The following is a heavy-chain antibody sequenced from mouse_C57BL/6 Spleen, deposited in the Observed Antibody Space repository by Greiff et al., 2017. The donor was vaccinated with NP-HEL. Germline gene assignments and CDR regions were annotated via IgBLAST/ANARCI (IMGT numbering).Heavy chain of an antibody. J-gene: IGHJ2*01. CDR3: AMEYYGNGDY. D-gene: IGHD1-1*01. V-gene: IGHV5-17*01. Sequence: EVQLVESGGGLVKPGGSLKLSCAASGFTFSDYGMHWVRQAPEKGLEWVAYISSGSSTIYYADTVKGRFTISRDNAKNNLLLQMTSLRSEDTAMYYCAMEYYGNGDYWGQGTTLTVSS. CDR1: GFTFSDYG. CDR2: ISSGSSTI.